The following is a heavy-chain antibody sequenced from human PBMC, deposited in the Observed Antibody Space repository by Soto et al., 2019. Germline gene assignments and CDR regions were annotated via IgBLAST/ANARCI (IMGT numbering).Heavy chain of an antibody. CDR2: IYYSGST. D-gene: IGHD2-2*01. J-gene: IGHJ4*02. CDR1: GGSISSGDYY. V-gene: IGHV4-30-4*01. Sequence: SETLSLTCTVSGGSISSGDYYWSWIRQPPGKGLEWIGYIYYSGSTYYNPSLKSRVTISVDTSKNQFSLKLSSVTAADTAVYYCASFPAARAFDYWGQGTLVTVSS. CDR3: ASFPAARAFDY.